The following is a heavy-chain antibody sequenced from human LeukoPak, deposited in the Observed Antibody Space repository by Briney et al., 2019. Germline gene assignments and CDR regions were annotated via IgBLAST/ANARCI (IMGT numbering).Heavy chain of an antibody. Sequence: GASVKVSCKASGYTFTSYDINWVRQATGQGLEWMGWMNPNSGNTGYAQKFQGRVTMTRNTSISTAYMELSSLRSEDTAVYYCARAKQLVDRRSTNWFDPWDQGTLVTVSS. CDR2: MNPNSGNT. V-gene: IGHV1-8*01. CDR1: GYTFTSYD. J-gene: IGHJ5*02. CDR3: ARAKQLVDRRSTNWFDP. D-gene: IGHD6-6*01.